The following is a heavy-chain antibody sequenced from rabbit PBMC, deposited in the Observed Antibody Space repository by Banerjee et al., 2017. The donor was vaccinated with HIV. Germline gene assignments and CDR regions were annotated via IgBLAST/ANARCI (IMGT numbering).Heavy chain of an antibody. V-gene: IGHV1S7*01. CDR2: IDPIFGRT. J-gene: IGHJ4*01. CDR3: VRDLGYDDYSEKGYFNL. Sequence: QSLEESGGDLVKPGASLTLTCTASGFTLSSYWICWVRQAPGKGLEWIGYIDPIFGRTYYASWVNGRFTISSHNAQNTLYLQLNSLTAADTATYFCVRDLGYDDYSEKGYFNLWGPGTLVTVS. CDR1: GFTLSSYW. D-gene: IGHD2-1*01.